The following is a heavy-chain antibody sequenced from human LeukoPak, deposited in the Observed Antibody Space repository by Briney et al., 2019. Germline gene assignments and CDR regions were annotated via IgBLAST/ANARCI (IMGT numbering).Heavy chain of an antibody. CDR1: GFTVSSNC. Sequence: GGSLRLSCAASGFTVSSNCMSRVRQAPGKGLEWVSVIYSGGSTYYADSVKGRFTISRDNSKNTLYLQMNSLRAEDTAVYYCARAPEDCSGGSCHQKWGQGTLVTVSS. D-gene: IGHD2-15*01. CDR2: IYSGGST. J-gene: IGHJ4*02. V-gene: IGHV3-53*01. CDR3: ARAPEDCSGGSCHQK.